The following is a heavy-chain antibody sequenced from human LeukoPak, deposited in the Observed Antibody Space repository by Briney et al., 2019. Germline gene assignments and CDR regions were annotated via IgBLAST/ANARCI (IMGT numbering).Heavy chain of an antibody. V-gene: IGHV3-7*03. D-gene: IGHD3-10*01. J-gene: IGHJ4*02. CDR1: KFTFDDYA. Sequence: GRSLRLSCAASKFTFDDYAMHWVRQAPGKGLEWVANIKQGGSEKYYVDSVKGRFTISRDNAKNSLYLQMNSLRAEDTAVYYCARSNTWRGSFDYWGQGTLVTVSS. CDR3: ARSNTWRGSFDY. CDR2: IKQGGSEK.